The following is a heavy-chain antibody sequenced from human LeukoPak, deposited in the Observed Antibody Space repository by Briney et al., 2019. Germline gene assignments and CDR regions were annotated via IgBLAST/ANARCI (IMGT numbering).Heavy chain of an antibody. CDR1: GFTFSDYY. CDR2: IITSSTYT. V-gene: IGHV3-11*06. J-gene: IGHJ6*04. CDR3: ARAQVVPAATYYYYCGMDV. Sequence: KPGGSLRLSCAASGFTFSDYYMNWIRLAPGKGLEWVSSIITSSTYTNYADSVRGRFTISRDHANNSLYLQMNSLRAEDTAVYYCARAQVVPAATYYYYCGMDVWGRGTTVTVSS. D-gene: IGHD2-2*01.